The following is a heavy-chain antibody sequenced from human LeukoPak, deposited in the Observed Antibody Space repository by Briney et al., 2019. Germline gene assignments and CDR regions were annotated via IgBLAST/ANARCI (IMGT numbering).Heavy chain of an antibody. J-gene: IGHJ6*04. V-gene: IGHV1-18*04. CDR3: ARDPYGSGSSYYYYGMDV. CDR2: ISAYNGNT. Sequence: EASVKVSCKASGYTFTSYGISWVRQAPGQGLEWMGWISAYNGNTNYAQKLQGRVTMTTDTSTSTAYMELRSLRSDDTAVYYCARDPYGSGSSYYYYGMDVWGKGTTVTASS. D-gene: IGHD3-10*01. CDR1: GYTFTSYG.